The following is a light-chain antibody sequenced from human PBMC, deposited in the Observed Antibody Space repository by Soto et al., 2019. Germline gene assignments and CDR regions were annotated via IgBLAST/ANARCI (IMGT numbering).Light chain of an antibody. Sequence: DIQMTQSPSTLSASVGDRVTITCRASQSISSWLAWFQQRPGKPPQLLIFKASSLEGGVPSRFSGSGFGTEFTLPITSLQPGDFATYYCQQFYSFPFTFGQGTKVEIK. CDR1: QSISSW. CDR2: KAS. J-gene: IGKJ2*01. V-gene: IGKV1-5*03. CDR3: QQFYSFPFT.